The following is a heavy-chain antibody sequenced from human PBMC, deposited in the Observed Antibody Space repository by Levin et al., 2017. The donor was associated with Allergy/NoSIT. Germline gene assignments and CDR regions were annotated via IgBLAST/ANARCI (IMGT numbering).Heavy chain of an antibody. Sequence: PSETLSLTCAVSGYSISSGYYWGWIRQPPGKGLEWIGSIYHSGSTYYNPSLKSRVTISVDTSKNQFSLKLSSVTAADTAVYYCARAPNRWLQLSWFDPWGQGTLVTVSS. D-gene: IGHD5-24*01. CDR2: IYHSGST. V-gene: IGHV4-38-2*01. CDR3: ARAPNRWLQLSWFDP. CDR1: GYSISSGYY. J-gene: IGHJ5*02.